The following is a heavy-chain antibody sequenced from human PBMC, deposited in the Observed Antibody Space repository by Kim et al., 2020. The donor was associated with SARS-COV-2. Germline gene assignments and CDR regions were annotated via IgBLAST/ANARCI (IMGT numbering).Heavy chain of an antibody. CDR1: GFTFSDHY. CDR2: TRNKANSYTT. CDR3: ARGGYDSSGYQNIYYYYGMVV. D-gene: IGHD3-22*01. J-gene: IGHJ6*02. Sequence: GGSLRLSCAASGFTFSDHYMDWVRQAPGKGLEWVGRTRNKANSYTTEYAASVKGRFTISRDDSKNSLYLQMNSLKTEDTAVYYCARGGYDSSGYQNIYYYYGMVVGGQGTTVTVPS. V-gene: IGHV3-72*01.